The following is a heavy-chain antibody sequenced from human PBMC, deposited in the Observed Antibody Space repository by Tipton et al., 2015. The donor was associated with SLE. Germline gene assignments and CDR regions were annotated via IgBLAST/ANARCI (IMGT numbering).Heavy chain of an antibody. CDR2: IYYSGST. CDR1: GGSISSGGYY. D-gene: IGHD6-13*01. Sequence: TLSLTCTVSGGSISSGGYYWSWIRQHPGKGLEWIGYIYYSGSTYYNPSLKSRVTISVDTSKNQFSLKLSSVTAADTAVYYCARPGYSSSWYYFDYWGQGTLVTVSS. CDR3: ARPGYSSSWYYFDY. J-gene: IGHJ4*02. V-gene: IGHV4-31*03.